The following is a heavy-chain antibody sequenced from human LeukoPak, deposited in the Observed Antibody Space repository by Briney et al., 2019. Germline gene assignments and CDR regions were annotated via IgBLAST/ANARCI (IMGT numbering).Heavy chain of an antibody. J-gene: IGHJ4*02. CDR2: MFYRGST. Sequence: SQTLSLTCTVSGGSISSGGHYWSWLRQHPGQGLEWLGYMFYRGSTYYNPSLKSRVTISVDTSKNHFTLKLTSVTAADTAVYFCARAYSENPYGVNYFDSWGQGTLVTVSS. CDR1: GGSISSGGHY. D-gene: IGHD4-17*01. CDR3: ARAYSENPYGVNYFDS. V-gene: IGHV4-31*03.